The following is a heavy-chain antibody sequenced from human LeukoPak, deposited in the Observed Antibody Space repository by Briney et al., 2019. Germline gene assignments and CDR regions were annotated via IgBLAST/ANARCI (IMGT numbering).Heavy chain of an antibody. J-gene: IGHJ6*02. Sequence: GGSLRLSCAASGFPFSHYWMTWVRQAPGKGLEWVASVTPEGSGKLYVDSVKGRFTISRDNAKTSLSLQMDSLRVEDTAIYFCARGHYQLEVWGQGTTVTVSS. CDR3: ARGHYQLEV. D-gene: IGHD2-2*01. V-gene: IGHV3-7*01. CDR2: VTPEGSGK. CDR1: GFPFSHYW.